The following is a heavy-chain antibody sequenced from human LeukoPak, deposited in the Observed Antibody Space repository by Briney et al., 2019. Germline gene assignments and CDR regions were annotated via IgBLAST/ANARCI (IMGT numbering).Heavy chain of an antibody. J-gene: IGHJ4*02. V-gene: IGHV3-48*01. CDR2: ISSGSSSI. CDR3: ARGRGVFSGGYPLYYFDC. CDR1: GFTFNIYH. Sequence: GGSLRLSCTASGFTFNIYHMNWVRQAPGKGLEWVSYISSGSSSIYYADSVKGRFTISRDNAKNSLYLEMNSLRAEDTAVYYCARGRGVFSGGYPLYYFDCWGQGTLVTASS. D-gene: IGHD1-26*01.